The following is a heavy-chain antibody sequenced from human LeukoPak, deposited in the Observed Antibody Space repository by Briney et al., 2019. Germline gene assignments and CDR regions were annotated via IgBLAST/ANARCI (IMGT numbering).Heavy chain of an antibody. CDR2: IYPGDSDT. V-gene: IGHV5-51*01. CDR1: GYSFTSYW. J-gene: IGHJ4*02. Sequence: GASLQISCKGSGYSFTSYWIGWVRQLPGKGLEWMGIIYPGDSDTRYSPSFQGQVTISADKSISTAYLQWSSLKASDTAMYYCAVAYDSSGYYPGYFDYWGQGTLVTVSS. D-gene: IGHD3-22*01. CDR3: AVAYDSSGYYPGYFDY.